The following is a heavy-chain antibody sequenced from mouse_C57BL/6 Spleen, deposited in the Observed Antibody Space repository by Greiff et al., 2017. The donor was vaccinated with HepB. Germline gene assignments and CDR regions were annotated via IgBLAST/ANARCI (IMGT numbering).Heavy chain of an antibody. Sequence: VQLQQSGPELVKPGDSVKISCKASGYSFTGYFMNWVMQSHGKSLEWIGRINPYNGDTFYNQKFKGKATLTVDKSSSTAHMELRSLTSEDSAVYYCARGTYDGYYGYFDVWGTGTTVTVSS. CDR1: GYSFTGYF. V-gene: IGHV1-20*01. CDR2: INPYNGDT. J-gene: IGHJ1*03. D-gene: IGHD2-3*01. CDR3: ARGTYDGYYGYFDV.